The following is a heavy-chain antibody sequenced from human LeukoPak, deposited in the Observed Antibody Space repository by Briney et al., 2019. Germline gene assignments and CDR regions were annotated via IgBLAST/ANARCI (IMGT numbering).Heavy chain of an antibody. CDR3: ARDQMGIDY. J-gene: IGHJ4*02. D-gene: IGHD5-24*01. V-gene: IGHV3-30*14. CDR1: GFTFSSYA. Sequence: GGSLRLSCAASGFTFSSYAMHWVRQAPGKGLEWVAVISYDGSNKYYADSVKGRFTISGDNSKNTLYLQMNSLRAEDTAVYYCARDQMGIDYWGQGTLVTVSS. CDR2: ISYDGSNK.